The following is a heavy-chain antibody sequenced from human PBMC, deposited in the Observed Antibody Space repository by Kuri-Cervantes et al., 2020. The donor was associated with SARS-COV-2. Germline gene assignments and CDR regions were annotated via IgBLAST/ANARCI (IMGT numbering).Heavy chain of an antibody. D-gene: IGHD3-22*01. J-gene: IGHJ3*02. V-gene: IGHV4-39*07. CDR2: VYYSGRT. CDR1: GDSISSNNYY. CDR3: ARGRNMYFHGSSGYLLVAARSRDAFDI. Sequence: SETLSLTCTVSGDSISSNNYYWGWIRQPPGKGLEWIGSVYYSGRTFYNPSLKSRVTISVDTSKNQFSLKLSSVTAADTAVYYCARGRNMYFHGSSGYLLVAARSRDAFDIWGQGTMVTVSS.